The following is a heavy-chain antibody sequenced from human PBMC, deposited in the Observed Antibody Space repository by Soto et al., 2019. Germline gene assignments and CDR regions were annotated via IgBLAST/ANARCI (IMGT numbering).Heavy chain of an antibody. CDR2: ISNSGIS. Sequence: SETLSLTCAVSGDSVTSVNYFWTWIRQPPGGGLEWIGYISNSGISKYNPSLKSRVAMSQDTSKNQFSLNLHSVTAADTAVYFCARREGNSYYAYNFDTWGQGALVTVSS. D-gene: IGHD2-21*01. CDR3: ARREGNSYYAYNFDT. J-gene: IGHJ4*02. V-gene: IGHV4-61*01. CDR1: GDSVTSVNYF.